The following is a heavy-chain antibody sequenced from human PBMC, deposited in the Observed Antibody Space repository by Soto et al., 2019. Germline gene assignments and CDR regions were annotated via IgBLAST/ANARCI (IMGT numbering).Heavy chain of an antibody. Sequence: GGSLRLSCAASGFTFSDYYMSWIRQAPGKGLEWVSYISSSSSYTNYADSVKGRFTISRDNSKNTLYLQMNSLRAEDTAVYYCAKASGHLDYWGQGTLVTVSS. J-gene: IGHJ4*02. CDR1: GFTFSDYY. CDR2: ISSSSSYT. CDR3: AKASGHLDY. V-gene: IGHV3-11*05.